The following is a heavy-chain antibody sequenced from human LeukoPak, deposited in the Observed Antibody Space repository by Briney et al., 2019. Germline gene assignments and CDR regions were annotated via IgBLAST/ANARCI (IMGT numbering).Heavy chain of an antibody. J-gene: IGHJ4*02. D-gene: IGHD3-16*01. CDR2: ITSGSTTI. CDR3: ARDVGDGEYFFDF. Sequence: GGSLRLSCGASGFRFESHTMGWVRQAPGKGLEWISPITSGSTTIYYGDSVRGRFTASRDNAENSLYLQMNNMRVSDTAVYFCARDVGDGEYFFDFWGQGTLVSVSS. V-gene: IGHV3-48*04. CDR1: GFRFESHT.